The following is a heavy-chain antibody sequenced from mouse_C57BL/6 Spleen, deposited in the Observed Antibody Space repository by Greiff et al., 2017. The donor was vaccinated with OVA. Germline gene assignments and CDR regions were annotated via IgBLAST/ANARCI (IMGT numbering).Heavy chain of an antibody. Sequence: VQVVESGAELVKPGASVKISCKASGYAFSSYWMNWVKQRPGKGLEWIGQIYPGDGDTNYNGKFKGKATLTADKSSSTAYMQLSSLTSEDSAVYFCARGGDYYYGSRGYAMGYWGQGTSVTVSS. J-gene: IGHJ4*01. CDR1: GYAFSSYW. D-gene: IGHD1-1*01. CDR3: ARGGDYYYGSRGYAMGY. V-gene: IGHV1-80*01. CDR2: IYPGDGDT.